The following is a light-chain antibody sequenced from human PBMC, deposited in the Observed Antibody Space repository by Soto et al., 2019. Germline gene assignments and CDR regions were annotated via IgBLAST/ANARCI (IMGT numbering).Light chain of an antibody. CDR1: QGISSY. J-gene: IGKJ3*01. CDR3: QQYYSYPPFT. CDR2: AAS. Sequence: AIRMTQSPSSFSASTGDRVTITCRASQGISSYLAWYQQKPGKAPKLLIYAASILQSGVPSRFSGSGSGTDFTLTISCLQSEDFATYYCQQYYSYPPFTFGPGTKVDIK. V-gene: IGKV1-8*01.